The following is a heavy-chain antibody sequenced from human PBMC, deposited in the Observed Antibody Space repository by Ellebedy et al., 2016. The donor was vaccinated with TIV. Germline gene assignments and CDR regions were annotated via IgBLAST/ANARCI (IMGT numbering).Heavy chain of an antibody. V-gene: IGHV4-39*07. CDR3: AIDPDLPRGRFDT. CDR1: GGSISNSDYY. D-gene: IGHD1-14*01. CDR2: IYYSGSA. J-gene: IGHJ5*02. Sequence: MPSETLSLTCTVSGGSISNSDYYWNWIRQPPGKGLEWIGSIYYSGSAYYNPSLKSRVTVSVDTSKNQFSLNLSSVTAADTAVYYCAIDPDLPRGRFDTWGQGTLVTVSS.